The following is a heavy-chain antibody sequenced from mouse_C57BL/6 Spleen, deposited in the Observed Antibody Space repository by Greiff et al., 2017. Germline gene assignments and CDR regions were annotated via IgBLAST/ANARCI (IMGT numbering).Heavy chain of an antibody. CDR1: GYTFTSYW. D-gene: IGHD1-1*01. CDR3: ARYHGSRDY. CDR2: IDPSDSYT. Sequence: QVQLQQPGAELVMPGASVKLSCKASGYTFTSYWMHWVKQRPGQGLEWIGEIDPSDSYTNYNQKFKGKYTLTVDKSSSTAYMQLSSLTSEDSAVYYCARYHGSRDYWGQGTTLTVSS. J-gene: IGHJ2*01. V-gene: IGHV1-69*01.